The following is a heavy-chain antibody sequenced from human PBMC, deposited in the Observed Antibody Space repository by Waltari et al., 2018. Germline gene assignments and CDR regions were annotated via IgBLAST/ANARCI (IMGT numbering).Heavy chain of an antibody. J-gene: IGHJ4*02. Sequence: EVQLVESGGGLVQPGGSLRLACAASGFTFSGHWMYWVRQTPGKGLVWVSGINSDGSSTSYADSVKGRVTISRDNAKNTLYLQMNSLRVEDTAVYYCVRDSSGTYWGQGTQVTVSS. CDR2: INSDGSST. CDR3: VRDSSGTY. D-gene: IGHD3-22*01. V-gene: IGHV3-74*01. CDR1: GFTFSGHW.